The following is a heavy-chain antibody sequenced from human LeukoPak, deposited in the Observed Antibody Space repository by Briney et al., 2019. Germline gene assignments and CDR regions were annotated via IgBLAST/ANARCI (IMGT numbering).Heavy chain of an antibody. CDR1: GFTFNNYG. J-gene: IGHJ6*02. CDR2: IWYDGSNA. Sequence: GGSLRLSCAASGFTFNNYGMHWVRQAPGKGLEGVAVIWYDGSNAYYADSVKGRFTIPRDNSNNTLYLQMNSLRAEDTAVYYCTRGVRPPHCSSTSCYAGYGMDVWGQGTTVTVSS. D-gene: IGHD2-2*01. V-gene: IGHV3-33*01. CDR3: TRGVRPPHCSSTSCYAGYGMDV.